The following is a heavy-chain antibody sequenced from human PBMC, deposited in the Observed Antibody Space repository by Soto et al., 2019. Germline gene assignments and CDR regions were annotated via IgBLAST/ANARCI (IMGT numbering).Heavy chain of an antibody. V-gene: IGHV4-59*08. CDR1: GGSIGSYY. Sequence: PSETLCLTCTVAGGSIGSYYWSWIRQPPGKGLEWIGYIYYSGSTNYNPSLKSRVTISVDTSKNQFSLKLSSVTAADTAVYYCARLRGSRWQLMTYNWFDPWGQGTLVTVSS. CDR2: IYYSGST. D-gene: IGHD6-6*01. CDR3: ARLRGSRWQLMTYNWFDP. J-gene: IGHJ5*02.